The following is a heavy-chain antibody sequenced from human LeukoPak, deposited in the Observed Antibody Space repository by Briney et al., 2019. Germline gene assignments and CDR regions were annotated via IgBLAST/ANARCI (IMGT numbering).Heavy chain of an antibody. CDR1: GFTFSSYS. J-gene: IGHJ5*02. CDR3: ARETWFDP. CDR2: IHSSSSPI. V-gene: IGHV3-48*01. Sequence: PGGSLRLSCAASGFTFSSYSMNWVRQAPGKGLEWVSFIHSSSSPIYYADSVKGRFTVPRDNAKNSLYLQMNSLRAEDTAVYYCARETWFDPWGQGTLVTVSS.